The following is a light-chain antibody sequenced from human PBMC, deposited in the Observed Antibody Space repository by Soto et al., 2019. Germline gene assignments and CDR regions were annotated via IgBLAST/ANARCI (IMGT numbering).Light chain of an antibody. CDR2: GAP. CDR1: QSVSSSY. J-gene: IGKJ1*01. Sequence: IVLTQSPGTLSLSPGERATLSCRASQSVSSSYLAWYQQNPGQAPSLLIYGAPSRDSGIPDRLSGSGAGTDFTLAISRLEPDDCEVYYCQEYGSSRTFGLRTKVPVK. CDR3: QEYGSSRT. V-gene: IGKV3-20*01.